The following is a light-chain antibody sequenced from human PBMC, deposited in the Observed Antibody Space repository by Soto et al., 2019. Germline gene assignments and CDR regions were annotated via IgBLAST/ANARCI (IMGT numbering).Light chain of an antibody. CDR2: DNS. CDR1: SSNIGAPYD. V-gene: IGLV1-40*01. CDR3: QSYDSSLSGRV. Sequence: QSVLTQPPSVSGAPGQRVTISCSGGSSNIGAPYDVHWYQQLPGTAPKLLIYDNSNRPSGVPDRFSVSKSGTSASLAITGLQAEDEADYYCQSYDSSLSGRVFGGGTKLTVL. J-gene: IGLJ3*02.